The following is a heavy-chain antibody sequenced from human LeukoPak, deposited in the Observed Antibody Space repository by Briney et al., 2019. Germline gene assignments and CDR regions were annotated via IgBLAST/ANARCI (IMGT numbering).Heavy chain of an antibody. J-gene: IGHJ6*02. Sequence: TGGSLRLSCAASGFTFSSNAMSWVRQAPGKGPEWVSAISGSGGSTYYADSVKGRFPISRDNSKNTLYLQMNSLRAEDTAVYYCARGTTANYYYYYGMDVWGQGTTVTVSS. D-gene: IGHD4-11*01. V-gene: IGHV3-23*01. CDR3: ARGTTANYYYYYGMDV. CDR2: ISGSGGST. CDR1: GFTFSSNA.